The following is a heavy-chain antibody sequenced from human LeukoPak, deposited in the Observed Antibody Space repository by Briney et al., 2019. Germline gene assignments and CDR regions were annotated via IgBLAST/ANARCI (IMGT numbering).Heavy chain of an antibody. J-gene: IGHJ4*02. Sequence: SETLSLTCTVSGGSISSYYWSWIRQPPGKGLEWIGYIYYSGSTNYNPSLKSRVTLSVDTSKNQFSLKLSSVTAADTAVYYCARGRSDYVWGSYRRFDYWGQGTLVTVSS. V-gene: IGHV4-59*12. CDR1: GGSISSYY. CDR2: IYYSGST. D-gene: IGHD3-16*02. CDR3: ARGRSDYVWGSYRRFDY.